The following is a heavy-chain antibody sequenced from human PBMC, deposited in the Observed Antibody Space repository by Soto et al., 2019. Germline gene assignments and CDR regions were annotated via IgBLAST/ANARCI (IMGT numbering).Heavy chain of an antibody. CDR2: IYPGDSDT. CDR1: GYSFTNHW. Sequence: GESLKISCKGSGYSFTNHWIGWVRQMPGKGLEWMGIIYPGDSDTRYSPSFQGQVTMSADKSISTAYLQWSSLKAPDTAMYYCARAAHGYSDIFDIWGQGTMVTVSS. V-gene: IGHV5-51*01. J-gene: IGHJ3*02. CDR3: ARAAHGYSDIFDI. D-gene: IGHD4-17*01.